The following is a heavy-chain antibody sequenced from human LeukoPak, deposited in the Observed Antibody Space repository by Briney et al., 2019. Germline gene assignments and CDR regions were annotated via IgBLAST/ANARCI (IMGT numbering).Heavy chain of an antibody. D-gene: IGHD3-22*01. CDR3: AIPSSYDGSRYYHAY. CDR2: IDPDGSEK. V-gene: IGHV3-7*01. Sequence: GGSLRLSCVASGITFGSYSMTWVRQAPGKGLEWVANIDPDGSEKDYVESVKGRLAISRDNAKKILYLQMNSLRADDTAVYYCAIPSSYDGSRYYHAYWGQGTLVSVSS. CDR1: GITFGSYS. J-gene: IGHJ4*02.